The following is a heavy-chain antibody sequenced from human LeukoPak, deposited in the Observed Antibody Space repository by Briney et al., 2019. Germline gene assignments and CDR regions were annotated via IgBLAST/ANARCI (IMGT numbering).Heavy chain of an antibody. CDR3: ARELRGYSNYADY. Sequence: SETLSLTCTVSGGSVSSGSYYWSWIRQPPGKGLEWIGYIYYSGSTNYNPSLKSRVTISVDTSKNQFSLKLISVTAADSAVYYCARELRGYSNYADYWGQGTLVTVSS. CDR2: IYYSGST. D-gene: IGHD4-11*01. J-gene: IGHJ4*02. V-gene: IGHV4-61*01. CDR1: GGSVSSGSYY.